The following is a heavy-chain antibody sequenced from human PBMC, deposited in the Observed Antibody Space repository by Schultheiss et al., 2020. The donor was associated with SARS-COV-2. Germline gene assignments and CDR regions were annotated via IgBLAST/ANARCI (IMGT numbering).Heavy chain of an antibody. D-gene: IGHD4-11*01. Sequence: GGSLRLSCEASGFTFDDYAMHWVRQAPGKGLEWVSGIRRIGGHIGYADSVRGRFTISRDDAKNSLYLQMNSLRDDDTALYYCTKDSGVTTAALWYWGQGTLVTVSS. CDR2: IRRIGGHI. J-gene: IGHJ4*02. V-gene: IGHV3-9*01. CDR1: GFTFDDYA. CDR3: TKDSGVTTAALWY.